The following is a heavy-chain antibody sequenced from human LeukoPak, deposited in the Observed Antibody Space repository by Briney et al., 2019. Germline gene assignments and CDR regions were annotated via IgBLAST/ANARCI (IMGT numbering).Heavy chain of an antibody. Sequence: GGSLRLSCAASGFTFSSYSMNWVRQAPGKGLEWVPSISSSTNYIFYADSVKGRFTISRDNAKSSLYLQMNGLRAEDTAEYYCAREYGSGSLDYWGQGILVTVSS. CDR1: GFTFSSYS. CDR2: ISSSTNYI. J-gene: IGHJ4*02. D-gene: IGHD3-10*01. CDR3: AREYGSGSLDY. V-gene: IGHV3-21*01.